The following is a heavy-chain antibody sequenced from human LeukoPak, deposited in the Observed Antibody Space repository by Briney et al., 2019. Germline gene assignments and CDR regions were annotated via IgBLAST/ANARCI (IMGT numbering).Heavy chain of an antibody. Sequence: GGSLRLSCAASGFTFSTYSMNWVRQAPGKGLEWISCISSGGSYIYYADSVKGRFTIAIDNAKNSLYLQMNSLRAEDTAVYYCARDPPLYDSSGYDVWGQGTMVTVSS. V-gene: IGHV3-21*01. J-gene: IGHJ3*01. D-gene: IGHD3-22*01. CDR2: ISSGGSYI. CDR1: GFTFSTYS. CDR3: ARDPPLYDSSGYDV.